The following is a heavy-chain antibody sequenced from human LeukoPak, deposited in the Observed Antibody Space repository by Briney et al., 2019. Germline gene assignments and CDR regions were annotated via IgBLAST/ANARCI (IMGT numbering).Heavy chain of an antibody. CDR3: AKQPIAAAGTYYFDY. CDR2: ISGSGGST. Sequence: GGSLRLSCAASGFTFSSYAMSWVRQAPGKGLEWVSAISGSGGSTYYADSVKGRFTISRDNSKNTLYLQMNSLRAEDTAVYCCAKQPIAAAGTYYFDYWGQGTLVTVSS. J-gene: IGHJ4*02. V-gene: IGHV3-23*01. D-gene: IGHD6-13*01. CDR1: GFTFSSYA.